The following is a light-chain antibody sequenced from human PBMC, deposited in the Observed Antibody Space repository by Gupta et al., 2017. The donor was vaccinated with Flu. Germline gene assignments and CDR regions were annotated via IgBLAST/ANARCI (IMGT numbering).Light chain of an antibody. V-gene: IGKV3-20*01. CDR1: QRLISNIY. CDR3: QQYAYSPWT. J-gene: IGKJ1*01. Sequence: RATLSCRASQRLISNIYVAWYQQRPGQAPRLLMYASSNRATGIPDRFSGTGSGTDFTLTIGRLEPEDFAVYFCQQYAYSPWTFGQGTKVQIK. CDR2: ASS.